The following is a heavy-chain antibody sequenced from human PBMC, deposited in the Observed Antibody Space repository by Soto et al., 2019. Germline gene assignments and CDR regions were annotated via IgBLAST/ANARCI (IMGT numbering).Heavy chain of an antibody. CDR3: ATTQIYDILTGSYYYGMDV. J-gene: IGHJ6*02. Sequence: SVKVSCKACRGTYSSYALSWVRQAPGQGLEWMGGIIPIFGTANYAQKFQGRVTITADESTSTAYMELSSLRSEDTAVYYCATTQIYDILTGSYYYGMDVWGQGTTVTVSS. D-gene: IGHD3-9*01. V-gene: IGHV1-69*13. CDR2: IIPIFGTA. CDR1: RGTYSSYA.